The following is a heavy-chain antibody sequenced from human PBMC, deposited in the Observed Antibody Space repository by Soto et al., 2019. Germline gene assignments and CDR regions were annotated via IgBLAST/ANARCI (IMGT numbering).Heavy chain of an antibody. Sequence: PSETLSLTCTVSGGSISSSSYYWGWIRQPPGKGLEWIGSIYYSGSTYYNPSLKSRVTISVDTSKNQFSLKLSSVTAADTAVYYCARLEVYSNYYYYGMDVWGQGTTVTVSS. V-gene: IGHV4-39*01. CDR3: ARLEVYSNYYYYGMDV. J-gene: IGHJ6*02. CDR1: GGSISSSSYY. D-gene: IGHD4-4*01. CDR2: IYYSGST.